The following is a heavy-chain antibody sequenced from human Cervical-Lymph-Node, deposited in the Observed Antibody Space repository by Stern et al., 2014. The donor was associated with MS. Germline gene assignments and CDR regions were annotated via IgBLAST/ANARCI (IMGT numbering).Heavy chain of an antibody. Sequence: QIPLQESGPVLVKPTETVTLTCTISGLSLSNARMGVTWIRQPPGKALEWLAHVFSHDEKSYNTSLESRLTISQDTSQSQVVLTMTNMEPVDTATYYCARIPYCTNGVCSLWDYFFDLWGQGILVTVSS. CDR3: ARIPYCTNGVCSLWDYFFDL. D-gene: IGHD2-8*01. CDR1: GLSLSNARMG. J-gene: IGHJ4*02. CDR2: VFSHDEK. V-gene: IGHV2-26*03.